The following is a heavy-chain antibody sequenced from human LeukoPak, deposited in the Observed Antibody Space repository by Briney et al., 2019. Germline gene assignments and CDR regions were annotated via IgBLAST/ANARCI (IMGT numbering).Heavy chain of an antibody. CDR3: AREEYGDYGFDY. D-gene: IGHD4-17*01. V-gene: IGHV3-21*01. CDR2: ISSSSSYI. Sequence: PGGSLRLSCAASGFTFSSYSMTWVRQAPGKGLEWVSSISSSSSYIYYADSVKGRFTISGDNAKNSLYLQMNSLRAEDTAVYYCAREEYGDYGFDYWGQGTLVTVSS. CDR1: GFTFSSYS. J-gene: IGHJ4*02.